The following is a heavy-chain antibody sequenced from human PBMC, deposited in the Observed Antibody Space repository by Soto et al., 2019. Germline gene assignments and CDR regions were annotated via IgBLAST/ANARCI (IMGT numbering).Heavy chain of an antibody. CDR2: ISNTGTT. J-gene: IGHJ6*02. CDR3: ARDRVVDASGTSFDIYYYYSGLDV. D-gene: IGHD3-10*01. Sequence: QVQLRESGPGLVKPSQALSLTCAVSGGSMSSGDYYWSWIRQPPGKGLEWIGSISNTGTTSYNASLKSRIVISVDTSNSHFSLTLRSVTAADTAIYYCARDRVVDASGTSFDIYYYYSGLDVWGQGTTVTVSS. CDR1: GGSMSSGDYY. V-gene: IGHV4-30-4*01.